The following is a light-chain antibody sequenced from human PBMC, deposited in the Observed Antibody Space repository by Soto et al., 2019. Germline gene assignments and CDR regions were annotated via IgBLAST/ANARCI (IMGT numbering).Light chain of an antibody. Sequence: QSVVTQPPSASGTPGQRVTISCSGSSSNIRSNTVNWYQQLPGTAPKLLIYGNNQRPSGVPDRFSGSKSGTSASLAITGLQSEDEGDYYCAPLDDSLNGWVFGGGTKLIVL. CDR1: SSNIRSNT. J-gene: IGLJ3*02. CDR2: GNN. V-gene: IGLV1-44*01. CDR3: APLDDSLNGWV.